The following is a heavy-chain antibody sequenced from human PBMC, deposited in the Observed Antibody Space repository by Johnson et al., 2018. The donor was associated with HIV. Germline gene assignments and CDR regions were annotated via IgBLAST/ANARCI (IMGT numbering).Heavy chain of an antibody. Sequence: QVQLVESGGGVVQPGRSLRLSCAASGFTFSTYNMHWVRQAPGKGLEWVAVISYDGSNKYYADSVKAPFTISRDNSKNTLYLQMNSLGTDDTAVYYCARGMCLQLGNALDIWGQGTMVTVSS. J-gene: IGHJ3*02. D-gene: IGHD1-1*01. V-gene: IGHV3-30*01. CDR3: ARGMCLQLGNALDI. CDR2: ISYDGSNK. CDR1: GFTFSTYN.